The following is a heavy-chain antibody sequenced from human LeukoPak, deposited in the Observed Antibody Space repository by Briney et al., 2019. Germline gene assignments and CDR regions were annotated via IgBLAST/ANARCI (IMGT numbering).Heavy chain of an antibody. CDR3: ARQGTAYNWNDRPIDY. J-gene: IGHJ4*02. Sequence: SETLSLTCTVSGGSISSSSYYWGWLRQPPGKGLEWLGSIYYSGSTYYNPSLKSRVTISVDTSKNQFSLKLSSVTAADTAVYYCARQGTAYNWNDRPIDYWGQGTLVTVSS. CDR1: GGSISSSSYY. CDR2: IYYSGST. D-gene: IGHD1-1*01. V-gene: IGHV4-39*01.